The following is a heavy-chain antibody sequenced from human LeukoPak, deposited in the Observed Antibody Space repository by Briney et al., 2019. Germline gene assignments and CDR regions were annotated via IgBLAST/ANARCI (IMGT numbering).Heavy chain of an antibody. CDR3: ARADCGGDCYVDY. J-gene: IGHJ4*02. CDR2: IWYDGSKK. D-gene: IGHD2-21*02. CDR1: GFTFSTYG. V-gene: IGHV3-33*01. Sequence: GGSLRLSCAASGFTFSTYGMHWVRQAPGKGLEGVAVIWYDGSKKYYVDSVKGRFTISRDNSKNTLYLHMNGLRDEDTAVYHCARADCGGDCYVDYWGQGTLVTVSS.